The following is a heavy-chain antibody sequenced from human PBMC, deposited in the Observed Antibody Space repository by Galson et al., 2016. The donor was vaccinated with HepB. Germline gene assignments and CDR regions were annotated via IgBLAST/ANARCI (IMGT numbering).Heavy chain of an antibody. CDR3: AKGVGVVISSGYFDY. D-gene: IGHD3-3*01. V-gene: IGHV3-74*01. CDR1: GFTFSSYW. J-gene: IGHJ4*02. Sequence: SLRLSCAASGFTFSSYWMYWVRQAPGKGLGWVSRIDSDGITTAYADSVKGRFTISRDNAKNSLYLQMNSLRAEDTALYYCAKGVGVVISSGYFDYWGQGTLVTVSS. CDR2: IDSDGITT.